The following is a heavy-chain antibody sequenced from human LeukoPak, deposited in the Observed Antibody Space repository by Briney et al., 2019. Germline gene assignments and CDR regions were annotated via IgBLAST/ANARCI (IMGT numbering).Heavy chain of an antibody. CDR2: IRYDGSNK. CDR1: GFTFSSYG. D-gene: IGHD4-17*01. V-gene: IGHV3-30*02. J-gene: IGHJ3*02. CDR3: AKDLEDYGDYDAFDI. Sequence: GGSLRLSCAASGFTFSSYGMHWVRQAPGKGLEWVAFIRYDGSNKYYADSVKGRSTISRDNSKNTLYLQMNSLRAEDTAVYYCAKDLEDYGDYDAFDIWGQGTMVTVSS.